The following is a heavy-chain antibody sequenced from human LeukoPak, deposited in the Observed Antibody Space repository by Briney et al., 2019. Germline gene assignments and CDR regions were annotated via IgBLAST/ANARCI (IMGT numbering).Heavy chain of an antibody. Sequence: SETLSLTCAVYGGSFSGYYWTWIRQPPGKALEWIGEINHSGSANYNPSLKSRVTISVDTSKNQFSLNVSPVTAADTAVYYCARGGGSTGYYFDFWGQRNLVAVSS. CDR3: ARGGGSTGYYFDF. CDR1: GGSFSGYY. V-gene: IGHV4-34*01. J-gene: IGHJ4*02. D-gene: IGHD3-16*01. CDR2: INHSGSA.